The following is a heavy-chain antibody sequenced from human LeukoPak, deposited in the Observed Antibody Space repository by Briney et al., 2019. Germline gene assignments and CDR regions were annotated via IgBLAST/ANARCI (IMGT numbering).Heavy chain of an antibody. CDR1: GGSISDNS. V-gene: IGHV4-59*08. D-gene: IGHD1-26*01. Sequence: SETLSLTCSVSGGSISDNSWSWIRRPPGKGLEWIGHIHYTGSTDYNPSLKSRVTLSLDTPKNQFSLKVNSVTAADTAVYYCARLGSYSDHWGQGTLVTVSS. J-gene: IGHJ4*02. CDR3: ARLGSYSDH. CDR2: IHYTGST.